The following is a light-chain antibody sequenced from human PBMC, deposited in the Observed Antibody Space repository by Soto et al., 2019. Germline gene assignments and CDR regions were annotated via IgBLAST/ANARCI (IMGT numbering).Light chain of an antibody. Sequence: QSALTQPASVSGSPGQSITISWTGTSSDVGGYDYVSWYQLHPGKAPKLMIFEVSNRPSGVSYRFSGSKSGNTASLTISGLQVEDEADYFCSSYSISTAYLFGTGTKVTVL. CDR2: EVS. V-gene: IGLV2-14*01. CDR1: SSDVGGYDY. J-gene: IGLJ1*01. CDR3: SSYSISTAYL.